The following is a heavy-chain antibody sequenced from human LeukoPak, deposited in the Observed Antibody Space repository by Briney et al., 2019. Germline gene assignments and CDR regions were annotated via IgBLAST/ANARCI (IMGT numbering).Heavy chain of an antibody. J-gene: IGHJ2*01. D-gene: IGHD6-6*01. Sequence: PSETLSLTCTVSGVSININTYYWGWIRQPPGKGLEWIGSIYYSGSTYYNPSLKSRVTISVDTSKNQFSLKLSSVTAADTAVYYCARASHGWYFDLWGRGTLVTVSS. V-gene: IGHV4-39*07. CDR1: GVSININTYY. CDR2: IYYSGST. CDR3: ARASHGWYFDL.